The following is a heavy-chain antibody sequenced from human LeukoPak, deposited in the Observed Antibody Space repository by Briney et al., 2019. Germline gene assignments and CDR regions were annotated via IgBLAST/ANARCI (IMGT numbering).Heavy chain of an antibody. J-gene: IGHJ4*02. CDR2: ITRSSNYI. V-gene: IGHV3-21*01. CDR3: ASSRYDSSGYYGIIAY. D-gene: IGHD3-22*01. Sequence: GGSLRLSCAASGFTFSDYSMNWVRQAPGKGLEWVSSITRSSNYIYYADSVKGRFTISRDNAKNSLYLQMNSLRAEDTAVYYCASSRYDSSGYYGIIAYWGQGTLVTVSS. CDR1: GFTFSDYS.